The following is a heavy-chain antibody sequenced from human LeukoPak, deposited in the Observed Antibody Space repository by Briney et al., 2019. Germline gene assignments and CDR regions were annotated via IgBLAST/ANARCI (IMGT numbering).Heavy chain of an antibody. V-gene: IGHV3-21*01. D-gene: IGHD3-22*01. Sequence: GGSLRLSCAASGFTFSSYSMNGVRQAPGKGLEWVSSISSSSSYIYYADSVKGRFTISRDNAKNSLYLQMNSLRAEDTAVYYCAREPERDSSVHFDYWGQGTLVTVSS. CDR2: ISSSSSYI. CDR3: AREPERDSSVHFDY. J-gene: IGHJ4*02. CDR1: GFTFSSYS.